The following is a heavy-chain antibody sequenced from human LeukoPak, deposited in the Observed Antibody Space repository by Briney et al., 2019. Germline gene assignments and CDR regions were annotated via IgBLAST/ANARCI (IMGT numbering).Heavy chain of an antibody. CDR1: GFTFTSDA. V-gene: IGHV3-64D*06. CDR3: VKDVVEWLRYTFDY. Sequence: GGAPRLSCSASGFTFTSDAMRWVRDRPGEGLGYVSAISSNGGSTYYADSVKGRFTTSKDNSKHTLYIQMSSLRAEDTAVYYCVKDVVEWLRYTFDYWGQGTLVTVSS. D-gene: IGHD5-12*01. J-gene: IGHJ4*02. CDR2: ISSNGGST.